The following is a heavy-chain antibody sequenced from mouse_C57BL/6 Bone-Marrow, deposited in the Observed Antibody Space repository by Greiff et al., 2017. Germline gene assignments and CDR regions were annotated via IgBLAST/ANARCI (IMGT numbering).Heavy chain of an antibody. CDR1: GFNIKDYY. J-gene: IGHJ3*01. Sequence: VQLKQSGAELVKPGASVKLSCTASGFNIKDYYMDWVKQRTEQGLEWIGRIDPEDGEPKYAPNFQGKATITADTSSNTAYLLISSLTSEDTAVYYFAFLSAWFAYWCQGTLVTVSA. CDR3: AFLSAWFAY. CDR2: IDPEDGEP. V-gene: IGHV14-2*01. D-gene: IGHD1-1*01.